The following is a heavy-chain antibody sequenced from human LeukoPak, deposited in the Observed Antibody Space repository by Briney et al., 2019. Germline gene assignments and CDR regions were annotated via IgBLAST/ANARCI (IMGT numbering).Heavy chain of an antibody. CDR2: INPNSGGT. D-gene: IGHD1-26*01. CDR1: GYTFTGYY. Sequence: ASVKVSCKASGYTFTGYYMHWVRQAPGQGLEWMGWINPNSGGTNYAQKFQGRVTMTRDTSISTAYMELSRLRSDDTAVYYCASRRGGSYYYYYYMDVWGKGTTVTVSS. J-gene: IGHJ6*03. CDR3: ASRRGGSYYYYYYMDV. V-gene: IGHV1-2*02.